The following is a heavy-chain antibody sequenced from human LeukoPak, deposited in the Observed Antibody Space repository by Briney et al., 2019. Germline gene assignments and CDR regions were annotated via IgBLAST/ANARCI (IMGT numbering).Heavy chain of an antibody. CDR1: GFIFSNYG. Sequence: GGSLRLSCAASGFIFSNYGMNWVRQAPGKGLEWVSYISTSSSTIYYAGSVKGRFTISRDNAKNTLYLQMNSLRAEDTAVYYCAREGTVTTGILGYWGQGTQVTVSS. D-gene: IGHD4-17*01. CDR2: ISTSSSTI. CDR3: AREGTVTTGILGY. J-gene: IGHJ4*02. V-gene: IGHV3-48*04.